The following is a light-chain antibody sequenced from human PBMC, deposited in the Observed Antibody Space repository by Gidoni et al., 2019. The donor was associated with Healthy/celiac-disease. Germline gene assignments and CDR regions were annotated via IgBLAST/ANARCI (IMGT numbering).Light chain of an antibody. CDR2: QDS. J-gene: IGLJ2*01. Sequence: SYELTQPPSVSVSPGQTARITCSGDKVGDKYACWYQQKPGQSPVLVIYQDSKRPSGIPERFSGSNSGNTATLTISGTQAMDEADYYCQAWDSSFVVFGGGTKLTVL. V-gene: IGLV3-1*01. CDR3: QAWDSSFVV. CDR1: KVGDKY.